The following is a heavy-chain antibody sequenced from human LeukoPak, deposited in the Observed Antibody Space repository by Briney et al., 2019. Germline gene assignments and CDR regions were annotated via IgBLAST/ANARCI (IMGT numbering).Heavy chain of an antibody. D-gene: IGHD3-10*01. Sequence: ASVNVSCKASGYTFTGYYMHWVRQAPGQGLEWMGWINPNGGGTNYAQKFQGRVTMTRNTSISTAHTKLSSMRSDDTAVYYCARDKFHSYGSGSYYIKASNWFDPWGQGTLVTVSS. CDR1: GYTFTGYY. CDR3: ARDKFHSYGSGSYYIKASNWFDP. V-gene: IGHV1-2*02. J-gene: IGHJ5*02. CDR2: INPNGGGT.